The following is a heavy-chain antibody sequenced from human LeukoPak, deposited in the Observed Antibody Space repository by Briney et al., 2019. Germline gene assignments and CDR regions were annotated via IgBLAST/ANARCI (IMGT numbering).Heavy chain of an antibody. Sequence: ASVKVSCKVSGYTLTELSMHWVRQAPGKGLEWMGGFDPEDGETIYAQKFQGRVTMTEDTSTDTAYMELSSLRSEDTAVYYCATSSYYYDSSGYHGPPWVWGQGTTVTVSS. D-gene: IGHD3-22*01. CDR3: ATSSYYYDSSGYHGPPWV. CDR1: GYTLTELS. V-gene: IGHV1-24*01. CDR2: FDPEDGET. J-gene: IGHJ6*02.